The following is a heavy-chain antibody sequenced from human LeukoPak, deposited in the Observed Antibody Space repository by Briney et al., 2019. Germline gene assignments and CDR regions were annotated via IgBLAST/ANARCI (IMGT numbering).Heavy chain of an antibody. V-gene: IGHV1-18*01. CDR1: GGTFSSYA. Sequence: GSSVKVSCKASGGTFSSYAISWVRQAPGQGLEWMGWISAYNGNTNYAQKLQGRVTMTTDTSTSTAYMELRSLRSDDTTVYYCARGTVIAAAVDYWGQGTLVTVSS. D-gene: IGHD6-13*01. CDR2: ISAYNGNT. J-gene: IGHJ4*02. CDR3: ARGTVIAAAVDY.